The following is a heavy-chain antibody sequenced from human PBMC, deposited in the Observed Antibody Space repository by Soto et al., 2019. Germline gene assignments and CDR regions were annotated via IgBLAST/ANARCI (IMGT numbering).Heavy chain of an antibody. CDR2: ISGDGYYT. CDR1: GFTFNIYA. D-gene: IGHD2-2*01. Sequence: EVQLVESGGGLVQPGGSLRLSCAASGFTFNIYAMHWVRQAPGKGLEYVSSISGDGYYTYYADSVKGRFTISRDNSKNTLYLQMGSLRAEDMAVYYCARGAGYGSRTTCYGDYWGQGTLVTVSS. J-gene: IGHJ4*02. CDR3: ARGAGYGSRTTCYGDY. V-gene: IGHV3-64*07.